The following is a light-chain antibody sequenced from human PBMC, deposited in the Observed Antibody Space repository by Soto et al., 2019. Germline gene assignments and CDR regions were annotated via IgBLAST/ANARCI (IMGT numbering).Light chain of an antibody. Sequence: QSVLTQPASVSGSPGQSITISCTGTSSDVGTYNYVSWYQHHPGKAPKLMIFEVDHRPSGVSSRFSGSKSGNTASLTISGLQTEDEADYYCTSYTTNTYVIFGGGTKLTV. J-gene: IGLJ2*01. CDR1: SSDVGTYNY. CDR2: EVD. V-gene: IGLV2-14*01. CDR3: TSYTTNTYVI.